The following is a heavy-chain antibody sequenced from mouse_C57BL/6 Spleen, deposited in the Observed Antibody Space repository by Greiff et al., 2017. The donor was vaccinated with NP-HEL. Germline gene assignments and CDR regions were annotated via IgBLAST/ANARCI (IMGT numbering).Heavy chain of an antibody. CDR3: ARLVLYYFDY. CDR1: GYAFSSSW. J-gene: IGHJ2*01. CDR2: IYPGDGDT. Sequence: VQLQQSGPELVKPGASVKISCKASGYAFSSSWMNWVKQRPGKGLEWIGRIYPGDGDTNYNGKFKGKATLTADKSSSTAYIQLSSLTSEDSAVYFCARLVLYYFDYWGQGTTLTVSS. V-gene: IGHV1-82*01. D-gene: IGHD1-1*02.